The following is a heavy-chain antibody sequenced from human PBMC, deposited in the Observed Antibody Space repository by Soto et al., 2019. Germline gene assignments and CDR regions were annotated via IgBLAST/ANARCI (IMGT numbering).Heavy chain of an antibody. V-gene: IGHV3-9*01. CDR2: ISWNSEVK. J-gene: IGHJ3*01. CDR1: GFTFDDYA. CDR3: VKDRRFLEAWGAFDV. Sequence: EMQLVESGGGLVQPGRSLRLSCAASGFTFDDYAMHWVRQVPGKGLEWVSGISWNSEVKLYADTTKGRFAISRDNVKNSLYLQIDGLGVEDTAFYYCVKDRRFLEAWGAFDVWGQGTLVTVSS. D-gene: IGHD3-3*01.